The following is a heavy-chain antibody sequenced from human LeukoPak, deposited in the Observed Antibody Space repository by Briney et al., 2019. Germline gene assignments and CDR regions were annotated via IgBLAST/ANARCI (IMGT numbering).Heavy chain of an antibody. J-gene: IGHJ4*02. CDR1: GGSISSYY. Sequence: SETLSLTCTVSGGSISSYYWSWLRQPAGRGLEWLGRIYTSGSTNYNPSLKSRVTMSVDTSKNQFSLKLSSVTAADTAVYYCAREGYYYDSSGYYSDFDYWGQGTLVTVSS. D-gene: IGHD3-22*01. CDR2: IYTSGST. CDR3: AREGYYYDSSGYYSDFDY. V-gene: IGHV4-4*07.